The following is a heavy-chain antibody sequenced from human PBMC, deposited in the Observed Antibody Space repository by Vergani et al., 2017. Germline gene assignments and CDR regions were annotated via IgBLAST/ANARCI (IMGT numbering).Heavy chain of an antibody. CDR3: ARGRGRITARYYGSGSYYPLDY. J-gene: IGHJ4*02. D-gene: IGHD3-10*01. CDR1: GYSFTSYW. Sequence: EVQLVQSGAEVKKPGESLKISCKGSGYSFTSYWIGWVRQMPGKGLEWMGIIYPGDSDTRYSPSFQGQVTISADKSISTAYLQWSSLKASDTAMYYCARGRGRITARYYGSGSYYPLDYWGQGRLVTVSS. CDR2: IYPGDSDT. V-gene: IGHV5-51*01.